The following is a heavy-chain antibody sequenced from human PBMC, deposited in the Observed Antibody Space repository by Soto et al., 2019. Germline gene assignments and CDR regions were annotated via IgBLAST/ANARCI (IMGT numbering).Heavy chain of an antibody. V-gene: IGHV4-34*01. J-gene: IGHJ5*02. CDR2: INHSDST. CDR3: ARGRSYYGSGSYYFRFDP. CDR1: GGCFSDYY. D-gene: IGHD3-10*01. Sequence: LSLTCAVYGGCFSDYYWSWIRQPPGKGLEWIGEINHSDSTNYNPSLKSRVTISVDTSKNQFSLKLSSVTAADTAVYYCARGRSYYGSGSYYFRFDPWGQGTLVTVSS.